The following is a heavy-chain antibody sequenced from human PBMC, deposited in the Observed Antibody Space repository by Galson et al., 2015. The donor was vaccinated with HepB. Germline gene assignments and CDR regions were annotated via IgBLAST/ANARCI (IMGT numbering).Heavy chain of an antibody. V-gene: IGHV4-4*02. J-gene: IGHJ4*02. CDR1: GGSISSSNW. Sequence: ETLSLTCAVSGGSISSSNWWSWVRQPPGKGLEWIGEIYHSGRTNYNPSLKSRVTISVDKSKNQFSLKLSSVTAADTAVYYCARAGGAARRLDYWGQGTLVTVSS. CDR3: ARAGGAARRLDY. CDR2: IYHSGRT. D-gene: IGHD6-6*01.